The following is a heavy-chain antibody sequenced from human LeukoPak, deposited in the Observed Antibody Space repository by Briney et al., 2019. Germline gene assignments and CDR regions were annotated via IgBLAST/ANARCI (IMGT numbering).Heavy chain of an antibody. CDR1: GFTFSNYE. V-gene: IGHV3-48*03. Sequence: PGGSLRLSCAASGFTFSNYEMNWVRQAPGKGLEWLSYISGNGNTIYYTDSVKGRFTISRDNSNNTLYLQMNSLRAEDTAVYYCARDAPSYYDILTGYYFSNWFDPWGQGTLVTVSS. CDR2: ISGNGNTI. CDR3: ARDAPSYYDILTGYYFSNWFDP. D-gene: IGHD3-9*01. J-gene: IGHJ5*02.